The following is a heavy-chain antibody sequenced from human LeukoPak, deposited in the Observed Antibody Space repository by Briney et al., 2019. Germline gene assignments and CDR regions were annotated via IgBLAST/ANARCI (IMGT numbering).Heavy chain of an antibody. J-gene: IGHJ6*02. CDR2: IIPIFGIA. D-gene: IGHD5-18*01. V-gene: IGHV1-69*10. CDR3: ARSWRRRYSLNLPPPRYYYYGMDV. Sequence: SVKVSCKASGGTFSSYAISWVRQAPGQGLEWMGGIIPIFGIANYAQKFQGRVTITADKSTSTAYMELSSLRSEDTAVYYCARSWRRRYSLNLPPPRYYYYGMDVWGQGTTVTVSS. CDR1: GGTFSSYA.